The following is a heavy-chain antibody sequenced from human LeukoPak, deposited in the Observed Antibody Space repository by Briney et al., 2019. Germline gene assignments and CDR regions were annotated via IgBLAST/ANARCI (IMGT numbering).Heavy chain of an antibody. CDR1: GGSFSGYY. J-gene: IGHJ5*02. CDR2: INHSGST. D-gene: IGHD1-26*01. CDR3: ASAEGGRNASMRTHFDP. Sequence: SETLSLTCAVYGGSFSGYYWSWIRRPPGKGLEWIGEINHSGSTNYNPSLKSRVTISVDTSKNQFSLKLSSVTAADTAVYYCASAEGGRNASMRTHFDPWGQGTLVTVSS. V-gene: IGHV4-34*01.